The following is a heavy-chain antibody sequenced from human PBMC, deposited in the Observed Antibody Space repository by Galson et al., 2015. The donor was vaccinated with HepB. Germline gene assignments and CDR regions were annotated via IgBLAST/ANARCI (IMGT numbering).Heavy chain of an antibody. V-gene: IGHV3-21*01. CDR2: ISSNSSYI. CDR1: GFTFSSYS. CDR3: ARDKIHDSSGYYYRAFDY. D-gene: IGHD3-22*01. Sequence: SLRLSCAASGFTFSSYSMNWVRQAPGKGLEWVSSISSNSSYIYYADSVKGRFTISRDNAKNSLYLQMNSLRAEDTAVYYCARDKIHDSSGYYYRAFDYWGQGTLVTVSS. J-gene: IGHJ4*02.